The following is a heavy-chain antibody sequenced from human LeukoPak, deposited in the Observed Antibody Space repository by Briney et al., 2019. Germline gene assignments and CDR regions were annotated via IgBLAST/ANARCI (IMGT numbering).Heavy chain of an antibody. J-gene: IGHJ4*02. Sequence: GGSLRLSCAASGFTFDDYAMHWVRQAPGKGLEWVSLISWDGGSTYYADSVKGRFTISRDNSKNSLYLQMNSLRVEDTALYYCAKAGYDSSGFGSYFDYWGQGTLVTVSS. CDR2: ISWDGGST. V-gene: IGHV3-43D*03. CDR1: GFTFDDYA. D-gene: IGHD3-22*01. CDR3: AKAGYDSSGFGSYFDY.